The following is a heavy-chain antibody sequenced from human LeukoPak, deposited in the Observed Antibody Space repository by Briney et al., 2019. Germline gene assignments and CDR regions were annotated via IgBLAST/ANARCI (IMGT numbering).Heavy chain of an antibody. CDR1: GGSVSSYD. V-gene: IGHV4-59*08. Sequence: SETLSLTCIVSGGSVSSYDWSWIRQPPGKGLEWIGYIYYSGSTNYNPSLKSRVTISVGTSKSQFSLKLSSVTAADTAIYYCARQRVLAAAGTGVFDYWGQGTLVTVSS. D-gene: IGHD6-13*01. CDR2: IYYSGST. J-gene: IGHJ4*02. CDR3: ARQRVLAAAGTGVFDY.